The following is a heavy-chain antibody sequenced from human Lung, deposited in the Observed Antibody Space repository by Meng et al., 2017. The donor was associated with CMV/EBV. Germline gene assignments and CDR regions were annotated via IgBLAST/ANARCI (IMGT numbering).Heavy chain of an antibody. CDR1: GYTFINYA. J-gene: IGHJ4*02. V-gene: IGHV7-4-1*02. CDR3: ARVAPSGYRYFDY. D-gene: IGHD3-3*01. CDR2: INTNPGNP. Sequence: QVQLLQSGSELKKPGASVTVSCKASGYTFINYAMNWVRQAPGQGLEWMGWINTNPGNPTYAQGFTRRFVFSLDTSFRTAYLQISSLQAEDTAVYYCARVAPSGYRYFDYWGQGTLVTVSS.